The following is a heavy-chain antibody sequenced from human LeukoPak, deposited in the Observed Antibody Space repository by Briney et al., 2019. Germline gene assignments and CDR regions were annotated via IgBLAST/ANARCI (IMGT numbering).Heavy chain of an antibody. CDR2: ISGSGYTT. CDR3: AKDMSSDWYGRPDY. D-gene: IGHD6-25*01. Sequence: PGGSLRLSCAASGFTFSSCGMHWVRQAPGRGLEWVSSISGSGYTTHYADSVQGRFTISRDNSNNTLYLQMNSLRVEDTAVYYCAKDMSSDWYGRPDYWGQGTLVTVSS. J-gene: IGHJ4*02. CDR1: GFTFSSCG. V-gene: IGHV3-23*01.